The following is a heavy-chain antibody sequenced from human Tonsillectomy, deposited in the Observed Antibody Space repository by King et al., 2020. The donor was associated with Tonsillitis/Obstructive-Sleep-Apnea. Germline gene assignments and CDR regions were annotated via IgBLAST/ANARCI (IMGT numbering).Heavy chain of an antibody. CDR2: IRPRDSDS. V-gene: IGHV5-51*01. CDR3: ARLSNVDFWALTFDY. Sequence: VQLVESGAEMKKAGESLKISCKGSGYRLANYWIVWVRQKPGKGLEWMGVIRPRDSDSKYRPSFQGQVTVSADKSISTAYLQWSSLKVSDSATYYCARLSNVDFWALTFDYWGQGTQVTVSS. D-gene: IGHD3/OR15-3a*01. J-gene: IGHJ4*02. CDR1: GYRLANYW.